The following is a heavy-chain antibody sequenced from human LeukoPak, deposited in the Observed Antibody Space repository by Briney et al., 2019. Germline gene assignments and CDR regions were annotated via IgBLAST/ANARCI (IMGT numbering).Heavy chain of an antibody. CDR3: AKDRTALTNSFLDQ. D-gene: IGHD4-17*01. CDR1: EFICSNFG. J-gene: IGHJ4*02. V-gene: IGHV3-30*02. Sequence: GGSLRLSCAAFEFICSNFGMHWVRQAPGKGLEWVSFITYDETIKYYGDSVKGRFTISRDNSKNTLYLQMNSLRIEDTAVYYCAKDRTALTNSFLDQWGQGSLVTVSS. CDR2: ITYDETIK.